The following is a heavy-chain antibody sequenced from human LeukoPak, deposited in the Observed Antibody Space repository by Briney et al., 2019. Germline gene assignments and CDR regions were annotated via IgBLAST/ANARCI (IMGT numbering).Heavy chain of an antibody. CDR1: GYTFTGYY. CDR2: INPNSGGT. Sequence: RASVKVSCKASGYTFTGYYMHWVRQAPGQGLEWMGWINPNSGGTNYAQKLQGWVTMTRDTSISTAYMELSRLRSDDTAVYYCARDYYGSGSYYLDYWGQGTLVTVSS. J-gene: IGHJ4*02. V-gene: IGHV1-2*04. D-gene: IGHD3-10*01. CDR3: ARDYYGSGSYYLDY.